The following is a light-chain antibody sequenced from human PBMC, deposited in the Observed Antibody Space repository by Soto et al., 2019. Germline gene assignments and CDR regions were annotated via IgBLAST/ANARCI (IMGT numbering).Light chain of an antibody. CDR1: QSVSSAY. CDR3: QQYGSSSTWT. V-gene: IGKV3-20*01. Sequence: EIVLTQSPGTLSLSPGERATLSCRASQSVSSAYLAWYQHKPGQPPTLLIYAASSRVTGIPDRFSGSGSGTDFTLTISSLEPEDFAVDYCQQYGSSSTWTVGQGTKVEIK. J-gene: IGKJ1*01. CDR2: AAS.